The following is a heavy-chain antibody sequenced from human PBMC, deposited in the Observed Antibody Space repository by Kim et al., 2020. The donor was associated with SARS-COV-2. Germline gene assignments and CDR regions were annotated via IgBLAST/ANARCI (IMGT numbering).Heavy chain of an antibody. CDR2: IKHDGAEK. D-gene: IGHD6-19*01. CDR1: GFTFRTYG. J-gene: IGHJ6*02. V-gene: IGHV3-7*03. Sequence: GGSLRLSCATSGFTFRTYGMSWVRQAPGKGLEWVANIKHDGAEKSFVDSVKGRFTISRDNSKDSLYLQMTSLRVEDTAVYYCARDRVEVAGASSYYGLDVWRQGTTVTVSS. CDR3: ARDRVEVAGASSYYGLDV.